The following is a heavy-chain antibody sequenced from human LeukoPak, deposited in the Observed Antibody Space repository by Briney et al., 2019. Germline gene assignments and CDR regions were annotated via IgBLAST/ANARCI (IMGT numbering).Heavy chain of an antibody. J-gene: IGHJ3*02. CDR2: IYSGGST. V-gene: IGHV3-66*01. CDR3: AKHYYTSGYYGALDI. Sequence: GGSLRLSCAASGFTVSSNYMSWVRQAPGKGLEWVSVIYSGGSTYYADSVKGRFTISRDNSKNTLYLQMDSLRAEDTAVYYCAKHYYTSGYYGALDIWGQGTTVTVSA. CDR1: GFTVSSNY. D-gene: IGHD3-22*01.